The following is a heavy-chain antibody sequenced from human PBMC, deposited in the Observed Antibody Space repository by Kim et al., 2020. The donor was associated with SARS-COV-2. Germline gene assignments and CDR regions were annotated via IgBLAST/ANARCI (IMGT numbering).Heavy chain of an antibody. CDR2: IYYRGST. V-gene: IGHV4-59*13. D-gene: IGHD2-8*01. Sequence: SETLSLTCSVSGGSISGYYWSGIRQSPGKGLEWIGYIYYRGSTNYNASLKNRVTMSVDTSRNHFSLKLSSVTAADTAVHYCARYHCVNGVCDGFDYWGQG. CDR3: ARYHCVNGVCDGFDY. CDR1: GGSISGYY. J-gene: IGHJ4*02.